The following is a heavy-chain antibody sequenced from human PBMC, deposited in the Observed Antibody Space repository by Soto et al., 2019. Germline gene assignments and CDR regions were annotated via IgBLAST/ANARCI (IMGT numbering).Heavy chain of an antibody. Sequence: GGSLRLSCAPSGFIFSNYGMSWVRQSRGKGLEWVSAISGSGADTYYTESVKGRFTISRDNFKNTLYLQMNSLRAEDTAVYYCAKDTGRGGGSVFDYWGQPTLVTVSS. V-gene: IGHV3-23*01. CDR1: GFIFSNYG. CDR3: AKDTGRGGGSVFDY. CDR2: ISGSGADT. D-gene: IGHD2-15*01. J-gene: IGHJ4*02.